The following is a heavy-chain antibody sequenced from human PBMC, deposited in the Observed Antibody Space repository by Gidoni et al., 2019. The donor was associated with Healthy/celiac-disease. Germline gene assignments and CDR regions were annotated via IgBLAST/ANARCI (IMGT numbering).Heavy chain of an antibody. J-gene: IGHJ4*02. Sequence: EVQLLESGGGLVQPGGPLRLSCAASGFTFSSNAMSWVRQAPGKGLEWVSAISGSGGSTYYADSVKGRFTISRDNSKNTLYLQMNSLRAEDTAVYYCATEELVATIIPTYQVDYWGQGTLVTVSS. CDR2: ISGSGGST. D-gene: IGHD5-12*01. CDR1: GFTFSSNA. CDR3: ATEELVATIIPTYQVDY. V-gene: IGHV3-23*01.